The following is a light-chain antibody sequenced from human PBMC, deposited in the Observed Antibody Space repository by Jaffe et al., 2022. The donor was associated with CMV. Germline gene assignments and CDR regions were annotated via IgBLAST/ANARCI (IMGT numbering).Light chain of an antibody. J-gene: IGLJ3*02. V-gene: IGLV3-9*01. Sequence: SYEVTQPLSVSVALGQTARITCGGNNIGGKSVHWYQEKPGQAPVLVIFRDNNRPSGIPERFSGSNSGNTSTLTISRVQAGDEADYFCQVWDSSVGMVFGGGTKLTVL. CDR2: RDN. CDR1: NIGGKS. CDR3: QVWDSSVGMV.